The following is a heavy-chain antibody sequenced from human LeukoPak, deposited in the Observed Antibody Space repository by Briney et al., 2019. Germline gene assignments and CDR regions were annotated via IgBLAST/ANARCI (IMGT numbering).Heavy chain of an antibody. D-gene: IGHD5-24*01. CDR2: ISGYNGNT. Sequence: ASVKVSCKASGYTFTSYGISWVRQAPGQGLEWMGWISGYNGNTNYAQKLQGRVTMTTDTSTNTAYMELRSLRSDDTAVYYCARANYLDYFRHWGQGTLVTVSS. CDR1: GYTFTSYG. CDR3: ARANYLDYFRH. V-gene: IGHV1-18*01. J-gene: IGHJ1*01.